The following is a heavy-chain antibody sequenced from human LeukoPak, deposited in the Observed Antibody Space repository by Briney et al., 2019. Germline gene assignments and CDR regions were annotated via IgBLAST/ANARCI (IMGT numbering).Heavy chain of an antibody. CDR1: GFTFIAFT. Sequence: GGSLRSSFPAPGFTFIAFTMNWVGQVPGKGLGWVSSISSSSTYIYYADSVKGRFTISRDNAKNSLYLQMNSLRAEDTAVYYCARDLRSSSWYFDYWGQGTLVTVSS. J-gene: IGHJ4*02. CDR3: ARDLRSSSWYFDY. CDR2: ISSSSTYI. V-gene: IGHV3-21*01. D-gene: IGHD6-13*01.